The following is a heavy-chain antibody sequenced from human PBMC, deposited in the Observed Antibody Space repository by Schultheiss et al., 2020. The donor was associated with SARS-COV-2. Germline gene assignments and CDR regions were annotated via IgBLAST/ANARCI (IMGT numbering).Heavy chain of an antibody. J-gene: IGHJ4*01. CDR3: ARPADSGHYYIPY. CDR2: IYRGGST. CDR1: GYSISSGYS. D-gene: IGHD3-22*01. Sequence: SETLSLTCAVSGYSISSGYSWGWIRQPPGKGLEWIGSIYRGGSTYYNPSLKSRVTMSVDTSKNQFSLKLTSVTAADTAVYFCARPADSGHYYIPYWGRGILVTVSS. V-gene: IGHV4-38-2*01.